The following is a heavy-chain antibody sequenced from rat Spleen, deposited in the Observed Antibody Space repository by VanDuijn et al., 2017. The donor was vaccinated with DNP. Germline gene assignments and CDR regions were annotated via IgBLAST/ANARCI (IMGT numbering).Heavy chain of an antibody. V-gene: IGHV5-22*01. Sequence: EVQLVESGGGLVQPGGSLKLSCAASGFTFRDYYMAWVRQAPTKGLEWVAYIRYDGGSNYYGDSVKGRFTISRDNAKSTLYLQMNSLSSEDMATYYCARHVLPLRVWDYWGQGVMVTVSS. CDR1: GFTFRDYY. D-gene: IGHD1-4*01. CDR2: IRYDGGSN. J-gene: IGHJ2*01. CDR3: ARHVLPLRVWDY.